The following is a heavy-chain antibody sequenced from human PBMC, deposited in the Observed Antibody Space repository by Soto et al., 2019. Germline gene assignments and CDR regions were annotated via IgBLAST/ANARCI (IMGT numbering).Heavy chain of an antibody. CDR2: INPNSGGT. CDR3: ARERGITGTTRPTFGY. CDR1: GYTFTGYY. V-gene: IGHV1-2*02. J-gene: IGHJ4*02. D-gene: IGHD1-7*01. Sequence: ASVKVSCKASGYTFTGYYMHWVRQAPGQGLEWMGWINPNSGGTNYAQKFQGRVTMTRDTSISTAYMELSRLRSDDTAVYYCARERGITGTTRPTFGYWGQGTLVTVSS.